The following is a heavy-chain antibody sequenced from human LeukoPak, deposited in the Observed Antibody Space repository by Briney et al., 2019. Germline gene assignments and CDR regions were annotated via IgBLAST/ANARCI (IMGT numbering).Heavy chain of an antibody. D-gene: IGHD1-1*01. CDR1: GFTFSSYA. CDR3: AKERARTTFLDY. Sequence: AGGSLRLSCAASGFTFSSYAMSWVRQAPGKGLEWVSAISGSGGSTYYADSVKGRFTISRDNSKNTLYLQMNSLRAEDTALYYCAKERARTTFLDYWGQGSLVTVSS. CDR2: ISGSGGST. V-gene: IGHV3-23*01. J-gene: IGHJ4*02.